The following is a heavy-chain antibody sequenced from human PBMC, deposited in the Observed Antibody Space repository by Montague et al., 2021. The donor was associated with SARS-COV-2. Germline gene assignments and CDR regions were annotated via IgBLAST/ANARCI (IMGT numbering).Heavy chain of an antibody. V-gene: IGHV4-59*01. CDR1: GGSISGYY. CDR2: IYDTGNT. Sequence: SETLSLTCTVSGGSISGYYWSWIRQPPGKGPGWIGNIYDTGNTNCNPSLKSRVTISEDTSKNQFSLRLTSVTAADTAVYYCARDFRLQLWQTNYYFGLWGRGTLVSVSS. J-gene: IGHJ2*01. D-gene: IGHD5-18*01. CDR3: ARDFRLQLWQTNYYFGL.